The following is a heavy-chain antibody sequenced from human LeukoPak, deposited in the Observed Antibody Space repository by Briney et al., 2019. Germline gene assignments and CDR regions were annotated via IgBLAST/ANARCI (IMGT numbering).Heavy chain of an antibody. V-gene: IGHV4-4*07. D-gene: IGHD2-2*01. J-gene: IGHJ5*02. CDR2: IYTSGTT. CDR1: GGSISNYY. Sequence: PSETLSLTCTVSGGSISNYYWSWIRQPPGKGLEWIGRIYTSGTTNYNPSLKSRVTISVDTSKNQFSLKLSSVTAADTAVYYCARGPIIVVVPAANNWFDPWGQGTLVTVSS. CDR3: ARGPIIVVVPAANNWFDP.